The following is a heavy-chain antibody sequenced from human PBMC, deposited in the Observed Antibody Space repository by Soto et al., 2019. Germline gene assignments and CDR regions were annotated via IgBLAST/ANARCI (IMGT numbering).Heavy chain of an antibody. J-gene: IGHJ4*02. D-gene: IGHD3-22*01. Sequence: ASVKVSCKTSGYTFSAYYMHWVRQAPGQGLEWMGWINPKSGGTLYAQKFQGRVTMTRDTSISTAYMELSRLRSDDTAVYYCARGGTFAYDTSGYSVYWGQGTLVTVS. CDR3: ARGGTFAYDTSGYSVY. V-gene: IGHV1-2*02. CDR2: INPKSGGT. CDR1: GYTFSAYY.